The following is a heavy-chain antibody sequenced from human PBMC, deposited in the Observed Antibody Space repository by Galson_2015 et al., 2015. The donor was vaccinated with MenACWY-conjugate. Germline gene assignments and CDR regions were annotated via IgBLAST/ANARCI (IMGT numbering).Heavy chain of an antibody. V-gene: IGHV3-74*01. CDR2: INPGGSST. D-gene: IGHD1-26*01. J-gene: IGHJ4*02. CDR1: GFIFNTYW. CDR3: AKTRGASFYFDS. Sequence: SLRLSCAASGFIFNTYWMHWVRQAPGKGLVWVSRINPGGSSTTYADSVKDRFTISRDNAKNTLYLQMNSLRPEDTAVFYCAKTRGASFYFDSWGQGTLDTV.